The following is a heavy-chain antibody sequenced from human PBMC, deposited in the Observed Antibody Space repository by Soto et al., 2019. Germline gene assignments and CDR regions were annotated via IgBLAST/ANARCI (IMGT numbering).Heavy chain of an antibody. J-gene: IGHJ4*02. CDR3: AKCATSDSSSDY. CDR1: GSTFSGYG. D-gene: IGHD2-21*02. Sequence: GGSLRLSCAASGSTFSGYGMNWVRQAPGKGLEWVSSISGSGGSTYYADSVKGRFTIPRDNSKDTLYLQMNGLRAEDTAVYYCAKCATSDSSSDYWGQGTLVTVSS. V-gene: IGHV3-23*01. CDR2: ISGSGGST.